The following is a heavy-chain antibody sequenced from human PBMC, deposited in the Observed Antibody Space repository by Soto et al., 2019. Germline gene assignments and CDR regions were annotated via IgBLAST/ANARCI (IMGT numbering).Heavy chain of an antibody. CDR2: SIGPSGNT. D-gene: IGHD4-4*01. V-gene: IGHV3-23*01. J-gene: IGHJ6*02. CDR1: GFTFSNSG. CDR3: AKLLHNSYYNVMDV. Sequence: EVQLLESGGDLVQPGGSLRLVCAASGFTFSNSGMRWVRQAPGQGLEWDSSIGPSGNTYYSDAVKGRFTISRDISKNTLFLQMDSLRAEDTATYYCAKLLHNSYYNVMDVWGQGTTVTVSS.